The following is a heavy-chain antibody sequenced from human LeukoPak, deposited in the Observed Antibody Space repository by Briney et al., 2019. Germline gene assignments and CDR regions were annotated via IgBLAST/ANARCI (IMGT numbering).Heavy chain of an antibody. J-gene: IGHJ2*01. CDR2: ISGSGDNT. D-gene: IGHD1-26*01. V-gene: IGHV3-23*01. CDR3: AKDSEKWELLTGYWYFDL. Sequence: GGSLRLSCAASGFTFSSYAMSWVRQVPGKGLEWVSVISGSGDNTYYADSVKGRFTISRDNSNNTLYLQMNSLRAEDTAVYYCAKDSEKWELLTGYWYFDLWGRGTLVTVSS. CDR1: GFTFSSYA.